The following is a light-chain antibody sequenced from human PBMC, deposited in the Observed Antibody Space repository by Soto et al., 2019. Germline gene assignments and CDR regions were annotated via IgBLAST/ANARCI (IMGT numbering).Light chain of an antibody. Sequence: QAVVPQPPSVSAAPGQKVTLSCSGSSSNIGNNYVSWYQQLPGTAPKLLIYDNNKRPSGIPDRFSGSKSGTSATLGITGLQTGDEADYYCGTWDSSLSVGVCGGGTKLTVL. CDR3: GTWDSSLSVGV. V-gene: IGLV1-51*01. J-gene: IGLJ2*01. CDR1: SSNIGNNY. CDR2: DNN.